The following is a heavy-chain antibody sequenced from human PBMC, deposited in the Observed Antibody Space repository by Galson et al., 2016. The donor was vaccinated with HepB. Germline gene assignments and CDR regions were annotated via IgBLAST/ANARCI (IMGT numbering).Heavy chain of an antibody. CDR1: GESFSSYS. Sequence: SETLSLTCAVYGESFSSYSWTWIRQSPGKGLEWIGEINHSGTSHSSPSLKSRVTISVDPSKSQFSLNVSSVTAADTAVYFCARSGVGGDNNWFDSWGQGPRSPSPQ. CDR2: INHSGTS. CDR3: ARSGVGGDNNWFDS. V-gene: IGHV4-34*01. J-gene: IGHJ5*01. D-gene: IGHD3-3*01.